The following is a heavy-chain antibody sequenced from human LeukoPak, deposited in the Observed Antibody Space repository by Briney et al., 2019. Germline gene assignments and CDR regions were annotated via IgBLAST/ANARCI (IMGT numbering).Heavy chain of an antibody. CDR1: GGSFSGYY. V-gene: IGHV4-59*08. J-gene: IGHJ3*02. D-gene: IGHD1-26*01. Sequence: KTSETLSLTCAVYGGSFSGYYWSWIRQPPGKGLEWIGYIYYSGTTNYNPSLKSRVTISVDTPKNQFSMKLSSVTAADTAVYYCARLYSANDAFDIWGQGTMVTVSS. CDR2: IYYSGTT. CDR3: ARLYSANDAFDI.